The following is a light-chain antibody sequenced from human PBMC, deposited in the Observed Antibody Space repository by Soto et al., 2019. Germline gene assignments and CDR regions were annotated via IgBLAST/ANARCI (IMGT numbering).Light chain of an antibody. CDR3: SSNTSSSPGV. J-gene: IGLJ3*02. V-gene: IGLV2-14*01. Sequence: QSVLTQPASVSGSPGQSITISCTGASSDVGGYNYVPWYQQHPGKAPKLMIYEVTNRPSGLSNRFSGSKSGNTASLTISGLQAEDEADYYCSSNTSSSPGVFGGGTQLTVL. CDR1: SSDVGGYNY. CDR2: EVT.